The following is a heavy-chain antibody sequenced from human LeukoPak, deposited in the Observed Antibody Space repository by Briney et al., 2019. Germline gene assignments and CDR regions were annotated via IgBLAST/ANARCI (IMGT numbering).Heavy chain of an antibody. Sequence: MSSETLSLTCTVSGGSISSYFWSWIRQPPGKGLEWIGYVYYSGSTNYNPSLKSRVTISVDTSKNQFSLRLSSVTAADTAVYYCARDRSDGSGYYGYYFDYWGQGTLVSVSS. CDR3: ARDRSDGSGYYGYYFDY. CDR2: VYYSGST. CDR1: GGSISSYF. J-gene: IGHJ4*02. D-gene: IGHD3-22*01. V-gene: IGHV4-59*01.